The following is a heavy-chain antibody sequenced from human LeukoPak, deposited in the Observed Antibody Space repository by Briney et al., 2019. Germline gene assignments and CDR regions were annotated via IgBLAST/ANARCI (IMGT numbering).Heavy chain of an antibody. Sequence: SETLSLTCTVSGYSISSGYYWGWIRQPPGKGLEWTGSIYHSGSTYYNPSLKSRVTISVDTSKNQLSLKLSSVTAADTAVYYCAREGLRLGELSLYLPDWFDPWGQGTLVTVSS. V-gene: IGHV4-38-2*02. CDR2: IYHSGST. CDR3: AREGLRLGELSLYLPDWFDP. D-gene: IGHD3-16*02. J-gene: IGHJ5*02. CDR1: GYSISSGYY.